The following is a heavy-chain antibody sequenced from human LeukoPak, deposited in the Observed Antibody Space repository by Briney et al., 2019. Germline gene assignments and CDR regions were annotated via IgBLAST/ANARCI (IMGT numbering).Heavy chain of an antibody. CDR3: ARHWPPLPS. Sequence: TGGSLRLPCAASGFTFSNYWMGWVRQAPGKGLEWVANIKQDGSEKVYVDSVKGRFTISRDNAKNSLYLQMNSLRAEDTAVYYCARHWPPLPSWGQGTLVTVSS. CDR1: GFTFSNYW. J-gene: IGHJ5*02. V-gene: IGHV3-7*05. CDR2: IKQDGSEK.